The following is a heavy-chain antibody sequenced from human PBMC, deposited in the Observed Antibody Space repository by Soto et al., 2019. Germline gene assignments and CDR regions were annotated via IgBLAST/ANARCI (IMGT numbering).Heavy chain of an antibody. CDR2: INSNIGAT. V-gene: IGHV1-2*02. J-gene: IGHJ3*02. D-gene: IGHD3-16*01. CDR1: GYTYIGYY. CDR3: ARELMKGGDDDAFDI. Sequence: GASVKVSCKASGYTYIGYYRHWVRQAPGQGLEWMGWINSNIGATNYAQKFQGRVTMTRDTSINTAYMELTRLTTDDTAVYFCARELMKGGDDDAFDIWGQGTKVTVSS.